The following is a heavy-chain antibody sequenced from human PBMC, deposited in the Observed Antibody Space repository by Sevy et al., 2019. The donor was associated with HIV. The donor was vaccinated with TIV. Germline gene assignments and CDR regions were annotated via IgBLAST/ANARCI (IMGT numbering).Heavy chain of an antibody. CDR3: ARRYSSSTGKTFDY. Sequence: ASVKVSCKASGYTFTSYGISWVRQAPGEGLEWMGWISTYNGNTNYAQKLQGRVTMTIDTSTSTAYMELRSLRSDDTAVYYCARRYSSSTGKTFDYWGQGTLVTVSS. CDR1: GYTFTSYG. CDR2: ISTYNGNT. V-gene: IGHV1-18*01. J-gene: IGHJ4*02. D-gene: IGHD6-6*01.